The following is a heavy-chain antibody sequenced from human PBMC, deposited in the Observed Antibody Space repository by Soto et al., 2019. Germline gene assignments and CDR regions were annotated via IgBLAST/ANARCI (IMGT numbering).Heavy chain of an antibody. CDR2: IKQDGSEK. CDR1: GFTFSSYW. V-gene: IGHV3-7*04. J-gene: IGHJ4*02. D-gene: IGHD6-13*01. CDR3: ARVPGIALTAPDY. Sequence: PGGSLRLSCAASGFTFSSYWMSWVRQAPGKGLEWVANIKQDGSEKYYVDSVKGRFTISRDNAKNSLYLQMNSLRAEDTAVYYCARVPGIALTAPDYWGQGTLVTVSS.